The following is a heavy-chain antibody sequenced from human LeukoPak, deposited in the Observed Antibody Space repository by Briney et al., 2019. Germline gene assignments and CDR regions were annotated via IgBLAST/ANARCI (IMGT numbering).Heavy chain of an antibody. CDR3: AKDLIYDSSGYYYAFDY. V-gene: IGHV3-30*02. CDR2: IRYDGSNK. Sequence: GGSLRLSCAASGFTFSSYGMHWVRQAPGKGLEWVAFIRYDGSNKYYADSVKGRFTISRDNSKNTLYLQMNSLRAEDTAVYYCAKDLIYDSSGYYYAFDYWGQGTLVTVSS. J-gene: IGHJ4*02. CDR1: GFTFSSYG. D-gene: IGHD3-22*01.